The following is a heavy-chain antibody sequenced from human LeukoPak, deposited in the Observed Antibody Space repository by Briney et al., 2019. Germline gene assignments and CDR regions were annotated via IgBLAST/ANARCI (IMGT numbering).Heavy chain of an antibody. V-gene: IGHV1-69*05. D-gene: IGHD1-26*01. CDR3: ARDFQNNNWYGGPGYYFDF. CDR1: GGTFSSYA. Sequence: SVKVSCKASGGTFSSYAISWVRQAPGQGREWMGGIIPIFGTANYAQKFQGRVTMTTDTSISTAYMELSRLRSDDTALYYCARDFQNNNWYGGPGYYFDFWGQGTLVTVSS. J-gene: IGHJ4*02. CDR2: IIPIFGTA.